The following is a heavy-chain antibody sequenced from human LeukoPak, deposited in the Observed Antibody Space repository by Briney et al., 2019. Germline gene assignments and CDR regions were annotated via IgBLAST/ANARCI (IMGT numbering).Heavy chain of an antibody. D-gene: IGHD4-17*01. CDR2: ISAYNGNT. J-gene: IGHJ5*02. Sequence: ASVKVSCKASGYTFTSYGISWVRQAPGQGLEWMGWISAYNGNTNYAQELQGRVTMTTDTSTSTAYMELRSLRSDDTAVYYCARELLSHDYGDYSKWFDPWGQGTLVTVSS. CDR3: ARELLSHDYGDYSKWFDP. V-gene: IGHV1-18*01. CDR1: GYTFTSYG.